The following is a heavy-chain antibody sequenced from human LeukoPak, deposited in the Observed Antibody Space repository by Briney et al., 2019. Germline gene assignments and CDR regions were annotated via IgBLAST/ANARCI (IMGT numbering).Heavy chain of an antibody. CDR2: IGGRGGST. V-gene: IGHV3-23*01. J-gene: IGHJ5*02. CDR1: GFRSSDFT. D-gene: IGHD3-16*01. CDR3: GKEGGA. Sequence: PAGGSLRLSCAASGFRSSDFTMTWVRQAPGKGPEWVSAIGGRGGSTYYADSLGGRFIISRDNSKDMVYLQMNSLKVEDTATYYCGKEGGAWGQGTKVTVSS.